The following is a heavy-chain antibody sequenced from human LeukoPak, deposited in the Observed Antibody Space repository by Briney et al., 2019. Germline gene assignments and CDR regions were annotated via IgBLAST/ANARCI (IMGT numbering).Heavy chain of an antibody. D-gene: IGHD5-18*01. Sequence: PSETLSLTCAVYGGSFSGYYWSWIRQPPGKGLEWIGEINHSGSTNYNPSLKSRVTISVDTSKNQFSLNLSPVTAADTAVYYCTRGRAAMVPLWGQGTLVTVSS. CDR2: INHSGST. CDR1: GGSFSGYY. V-gene: IGHV4-34*01. J-gene: IGHJ4*02. CDR3: TRGRAAMVPL.